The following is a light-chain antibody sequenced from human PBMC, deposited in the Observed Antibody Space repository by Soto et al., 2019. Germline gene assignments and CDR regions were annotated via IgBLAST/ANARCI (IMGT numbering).Light chain of an antibody. V-gene: IGKV3-20*01. CDR3: QQYGSSPRT. J-gene: IGKJ2*01. CDR2: GAS. Sequence: EVVMTQSPATLSVSLGDRATLSCRASQSVSSNYLAWYQQKPGQAPRLLIYGASSRATGIPDRFSGSGSGTDFTLTISRLEPEDFAVYYCQQYGSSPRTFGQGTKVDIK. CDR1: QSVSSNY.